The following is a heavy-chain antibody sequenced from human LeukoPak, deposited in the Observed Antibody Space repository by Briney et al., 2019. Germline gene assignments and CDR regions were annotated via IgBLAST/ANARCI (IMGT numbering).Heavy chain of an antibody. V-gene: IGHV1-69*01. CDR2: IIPIFGTA. J-gene: IGHJ4*02. D-gene: IGHD6-13*01. CDR3: AREYSSSWYGAGYFDY. CDR1: GGTFSSYA. Sequence: SVKVSCKASGGTFSSYAISWVRQAPGQGLEWMGGIIPIFGTANYAQKFQGRVTITADESTSTAYMELSSLRSEDTAVYYCAREYSSSWYGAGYFDYWGQGALVTVSS.